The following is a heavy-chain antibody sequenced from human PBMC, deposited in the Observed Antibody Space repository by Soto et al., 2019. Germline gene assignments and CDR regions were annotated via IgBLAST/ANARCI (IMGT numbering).Heavy chain of an antibody. Sequence: PWGSLRLSCAASGFAFISYSINFFRHSPCKGLEWVSYISSSSSTIYYADSVKGRFTISRDNAKNSLYLQMNSLRDEDTAVYYCARDLYCSSTSCPDYYYYGMDVWGQGTTVTVSS. D-gene: IGHD2-2*01. CDR2: ISSSSSTI. J-gene: IGHJ6*02. CDR3: ARDLYCSSTSCPDYYYYGMDV. V-gene: IGHV3-48*02. CDR1: GFAFISYS.